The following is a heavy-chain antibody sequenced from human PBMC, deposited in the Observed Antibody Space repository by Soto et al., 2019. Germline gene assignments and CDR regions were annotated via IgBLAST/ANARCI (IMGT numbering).Heavy chain of an antibody. CDR2: ISAYNGNT. Sequence: ASVKVSCKASGYTFTSYGISWVRQAPGQGLEWMGWISAYNGNTNYAQKLQGRVTMTTDTSTSTAYMELRSLRSDDTAVYYCAREGFLEWLLQPADYYYMDVWGKGTTVTVSS. D-gene: IGHD3-3*01. J-gene: IGHJ6*03. CDR3: AREGFLEWLLQPADYYYMDV. V-gene: IGHV1-18*01. CDR1: GYTFTSYG.